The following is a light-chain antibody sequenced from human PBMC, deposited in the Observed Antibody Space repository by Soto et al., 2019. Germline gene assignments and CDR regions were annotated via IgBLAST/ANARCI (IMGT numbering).Light chain of an antibody. CDR2: AAS. J-gene: IGKJ5*01. Sequence: DIQMTQSPSTVSASVGDRVTITCRASQNIISWLAWYQQQPGRAPKLLIYAASILQSGVPSRFSGSGSGTDFTLTINSLQPEDFATYYCQQAYGFPVTFGQGTRLDIK. CDR3: QQAYGFPVT. CDR1: QNIISW. V-gene: IGKV1-12*01.